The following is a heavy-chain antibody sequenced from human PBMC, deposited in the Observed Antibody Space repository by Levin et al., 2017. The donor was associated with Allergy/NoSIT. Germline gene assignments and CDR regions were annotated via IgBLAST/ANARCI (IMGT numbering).Heavy chain of an antibody. D-gene: IGHD6-19*01. Sequence: SQTLSLTCTVSGASITSYYWTWIRQPPGKGLEWIGYIFYSGTTNYNPSLKSRVTISVDTSKNEFSLKVSSVTAADTAVYYCARLTAGAGMDVWGQGTPVTVSS. CDR2: IFYSGTT. CDR1: GASITSYY. CDR3: ARLTAGAGMDV. J-gene: IGHJ6*02. V-gene: IGHV4-59*08.